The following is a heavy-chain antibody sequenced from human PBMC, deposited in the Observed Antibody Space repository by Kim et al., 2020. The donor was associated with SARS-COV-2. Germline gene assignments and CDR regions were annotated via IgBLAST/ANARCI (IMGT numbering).Heavy chain of an antibody. J-gene: IGHJ4*02. V-gene: IGHV3-30*01. CDR3: GRGGSSWYYSTFDY. Sequence: AEPQNTQFTISTDNSKSNMYLQMNSLRAEDTAVYYCGRGGSSWYYSTFDYWGQGTLVTVSS. D-gene: IGHD6-13*01.